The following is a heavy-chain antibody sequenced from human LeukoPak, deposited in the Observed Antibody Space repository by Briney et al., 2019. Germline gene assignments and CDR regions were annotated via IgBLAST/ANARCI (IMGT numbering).Heavy chain of an antibody. Sequence: ASVKVSCKASGYTFTSYGISWVRQAPGQGREGMGWISAYNGNTNYAQKLQGRVTMTTDTSTSTAYMELRSLRSDDTAVYYCARETYDFWSGYYYPHYYYYMDVWGKGTTVTVSS. CDR1: GYTFTSYG. D-gene: IGHD3-3*01. CDR2: ISAYNGNT. V-gene: IGHV1-18*01. J-gene: IGHJ6*03. CDR3: ARETYDFWSGYYYPHYYYYMDV.